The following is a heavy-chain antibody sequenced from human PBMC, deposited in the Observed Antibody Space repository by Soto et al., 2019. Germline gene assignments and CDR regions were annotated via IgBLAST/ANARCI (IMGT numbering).Heavy chain of an antibody. CDR3: ARGGSKYEDVIHGAFDI. D-gene: IGHD1-26*01. Sequence: QVQLVQSGAEVKKPGASVKVSCKASGYTFTSYGISWVRQAPGQGLEWMGWISAYNGNTNYPQKLQGRVTMTTDTSTSRAYMELRSLRADDTAVYYCARGGSKYEDVIHGAFDIWGQGTMVTVSS. J-gene: IGHJ3*02. CDR1: GYTFTSYG. CDR2: ISAYNGNT. V-gene: IGHV1-18*01.